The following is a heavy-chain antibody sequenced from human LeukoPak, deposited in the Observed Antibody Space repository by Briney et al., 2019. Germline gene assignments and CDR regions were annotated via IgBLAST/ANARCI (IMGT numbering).Heavy chain of an antibody. CDR2: IKSKTDGGTT. Sequence: GGSLRLSCAASGFTFSNAWMNWVRQAPGKGLEWVGRIKSKTDGGTTDYAAPVKGRFTISRDDSKTTMYLQMNSLKTEDTAVYYCTALAAAGTPGLWGQGTLVTVPS. CDR3: TALAAAGTPGL. CDR1: GFTFSNAW. J-gene: IGHJ4*02. D-gene: IGHD6-13*01. V-gene: IGHV3-15*01.